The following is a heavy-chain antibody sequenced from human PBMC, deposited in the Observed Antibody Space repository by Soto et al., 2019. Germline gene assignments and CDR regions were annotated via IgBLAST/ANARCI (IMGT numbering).Heavy chain of an antibody. CDR3: ARRTNSYGRATLDY. V-gene: IGHV4-34*01. J-gene: IGHJ4*02. CDR2: INHSGST. D-gene: IGHD5-18*01. CDR1: GGSFSGYY. Sequence: QVQLQQWGAGLLKPSETLSLTCAVYGGSFSGYYWSWIRQPPGKGLEWIGEINHSGSTNYNPSLKSRVTISVDTSKNQFSLKLSSVTAADTAVYYCARRTNSYGRATLDYWGKGTLVTVSS.